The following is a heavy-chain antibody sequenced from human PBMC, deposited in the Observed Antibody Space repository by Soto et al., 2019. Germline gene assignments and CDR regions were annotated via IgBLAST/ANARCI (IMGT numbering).Heavy chain of an antibody. Sequence: SETLSLTCAVYGGSFSGYSWPWIRQPPGTVLEWIGEINHSGSTNYNPSLKSRITISVDTSKNQFSLKLTSVTAADTAVYYCARDRITGLFDYWGQGT. V-gene: IGHV4-34*01. D-gene: IGHD2-8*02. J-gene: IGHJ4*02. CDR3: ARDRITGLFDY. CDR1: GGSFSGYS. CDR2: INHSGST.